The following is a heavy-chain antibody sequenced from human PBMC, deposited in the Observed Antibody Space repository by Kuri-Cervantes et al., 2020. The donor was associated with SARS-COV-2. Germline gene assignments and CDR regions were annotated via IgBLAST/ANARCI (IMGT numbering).Heavy chain of an antibody. CDR3: ARDGYSSSWNYFDS. J-gene: IGHJ4*02. Sequence: SETLSLTCTVSGGSIFSGSLYWSWIRQPAGKGLEWIGHIYVRGNTDYNPSLKSRVTMSIDTSKNQFSLNLSSVTAADTAVYYCARDGYSSSWNYFDSWGQGTLVTVSS. CDR1: GGSIFSGSLY. V-gene: IGHV4-61*09. CDR2: IYVRGNT. D-gene: IGHD6-13*01.